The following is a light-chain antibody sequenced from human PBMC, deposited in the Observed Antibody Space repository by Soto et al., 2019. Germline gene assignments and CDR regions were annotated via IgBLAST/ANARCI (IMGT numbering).Light chain of an antibody. Sequence: QSVLTQSPSASASLGASVKLTCTLSSGHSSYAITWHQQQPEKGPRYLLKLNSDGSHTKGDGIPDRFSGSSSGAERCLIIYGLQSEDEADYYCQTWGTGIVVFGGGTKLTVL. CDR3: QTWGTGIVV. V-gene: IGLV4-69*01. CDR2: LNSDGSH. J-gene: IGLJ2*01. CDR1: SGHSSYA.